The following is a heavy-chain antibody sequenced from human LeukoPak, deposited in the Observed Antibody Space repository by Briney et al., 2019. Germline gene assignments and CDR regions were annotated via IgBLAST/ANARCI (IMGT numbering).Heavy chain of an antibody. J-gene: IGHJ6*02. CDR2: INHSGST. CDR1: GGSFSGYY. D-gene: IGHD5-18*01. Sequence: SETLSPTCAVYGGSFSGYYWSWIRQPPRKGLEWIGEINHSGSTNYNPSLKSRVTISVDTTKNQFSLKLSSVTAADTAVYYCARGVAYSLDSLNYYGMDVWGQGTTVTVSS. V-gene: IGHV4-34*01. CDR3: ARGVAYSLDSLNYYGMDV.